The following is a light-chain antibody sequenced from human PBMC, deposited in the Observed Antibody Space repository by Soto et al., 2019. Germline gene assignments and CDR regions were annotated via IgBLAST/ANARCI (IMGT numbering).Light chain of an antibody. CDR3: QQYGDSPT. V-gene: IGKV3-20*01. J-gene: IGKJ1*01. Sequence: DIVLTQSPGTLSLSPGERATLSCRASQSVSAGYFAWYQQKPGQAPRLLIYETSSRTTGIPDRFSGSGSGTDFTLTISRLEPEDFAGYYCQQYGDSPTFGQGTKVEIK. CDR1: QSVSAGY. CDR2: ETS.